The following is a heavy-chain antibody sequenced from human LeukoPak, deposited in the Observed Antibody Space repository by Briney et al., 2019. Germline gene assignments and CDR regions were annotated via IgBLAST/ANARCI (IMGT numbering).Heavy chain of an antibody. CDR2: IKSDGRST. Sequence: RGSLRVSCAASGFTLSSYWTRWVRPAPGKRLGWGSRIKSDGRSTSYADSVKGRFTSSRDNAKNTLYLQMNSLRAEDTAVYYCARASYYYDSSGYSWGEGTLVTVSS. V-gene: IGHV3-74*01. CDR3: ARASYYYDSSGYS. D-gene: IGHD3-22*01. CDR1: GFTLSSYW. J-gene: IGHJ5*02.